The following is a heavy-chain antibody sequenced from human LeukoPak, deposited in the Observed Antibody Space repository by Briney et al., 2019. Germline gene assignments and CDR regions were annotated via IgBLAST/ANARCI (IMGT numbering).Heavy chain of an antibody. Sequence: PSETLSLTCTVSGGSISSSSYYWGWIRQPPGKGLEWIGSIYYSGSTYYNPSLKSRVTISVDTSKNQFSLKLSSVTAADTAVYYCAREREWDYYYDSSGYSGPYYFDYWGQGIQVTVSS. CDR2: IYYSGST. V-gene: IGHV4-39*07. J-gene: IGHJ4*02. D-gene: IGHD3-22*01. CDR1: GGSISSSSYY. CDR3: AREREWDYYYDSSGYSGPYYFDY.